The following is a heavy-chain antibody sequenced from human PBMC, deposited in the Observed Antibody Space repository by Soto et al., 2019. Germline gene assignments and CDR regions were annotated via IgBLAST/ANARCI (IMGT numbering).Heavy chain of an antibody. CDR2: ISAYNGNT. D-gene: IGHD6-13*01. V-gene: IGHV1-18*01. CDR3: ATAAAETIDY. CDR1: GYTFTSYD. J-gene: IGHJ4*02. Sequence: GASVKVSCKASGYTFTSYDISWVRQAPGQGLEWMGWISAYNGNTNYAQKLQGRVTITADKSTSTAYMELSSLRSEDTAVYYCATAAAETIDYWGQGTLVTVSS.